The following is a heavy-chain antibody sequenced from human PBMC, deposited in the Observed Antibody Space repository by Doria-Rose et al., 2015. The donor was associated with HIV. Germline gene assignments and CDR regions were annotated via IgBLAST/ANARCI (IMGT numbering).Heavy chain of an antibody. V-gene: IGHV4-34*01. CDR1: GGSFSDYF. J-gene: IGHJ3*01. Sequence: KPSETLSLTCAVYGGSFSDYFWIWFRQTPGKGLEWIGEVSHTGDTTYNPSLKSRLTISVDTSKNQFSLKLNSVTAADTAVYYCASSDLTGDFAFHVWGQGTMVVVSS. D-gene: IGHD7-27*01. CDR2: VSHTGDT. CDR3: ASSDLTGDFAFHV.